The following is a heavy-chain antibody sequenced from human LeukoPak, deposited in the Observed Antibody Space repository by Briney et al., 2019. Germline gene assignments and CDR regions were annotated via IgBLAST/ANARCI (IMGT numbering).Heavy chain of an antibody. CDR2: IIPILGIA. CDR3: AKDGGYYYDSSGYVPRPNFFDY. Sequence: SVKVSCKASGGTFSSYAISWVRQAPGQGLEWMGRIIPILGIANYAQKFQGRVTITADKSTSTAYMELSSLRSEDTAVYYCAKDGGYYYDSSGYVPRPNFFDYWGQGTLVTVSS. V-gene: IGHV1-69*04. D-gene: IGHD3-22*01. J-gene: IGHJ4*02. CDR1: GGTFSSYA.